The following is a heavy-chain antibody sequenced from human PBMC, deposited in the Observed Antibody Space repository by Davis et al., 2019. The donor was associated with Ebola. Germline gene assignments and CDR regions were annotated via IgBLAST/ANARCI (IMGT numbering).Heavy chain of an antibody. CDR2: TYYSGST. Sequence: SQTLSLTCTLSAGSISSYYWSWIRQPPGKGLEWIGYTYYSGSTNYNPSLKSRVTISVDTSKNQFSLKLSSVTAADTAVYYCARVPLRFLEWSYLDYWGQGTLVTVSS. CDR3: ARVPLRFLEWSYLDY. D-gene: IGHD3-3*01. J-gene: IGHJ4*02. CDR1: AGSISSYY. V-gene: IGHV4-59*01.